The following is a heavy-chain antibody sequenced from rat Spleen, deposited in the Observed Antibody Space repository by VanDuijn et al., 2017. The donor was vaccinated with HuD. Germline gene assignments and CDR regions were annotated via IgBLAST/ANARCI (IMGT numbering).Heavy chain of an antibody. CDR3: AKPSNYGGYYFDY. D-gene: IGHD1-11*01. CDR2: ISTSGGST. V-gene: IGHV5-25*01. J-gene: IGHJ2*01. Sequence: EVQLVESGGGLVQPGRSLKLSCAASGFTFSNYDMAWVRQAPTKGLEWVASISTSGGSTYYRDSVKGRFTVSRDNAKSTLYLQMDSLRSEDTATYYCAKPSNYGGYYFDYWGQGVMVTVSS. CDR1: GFTFSNYD.